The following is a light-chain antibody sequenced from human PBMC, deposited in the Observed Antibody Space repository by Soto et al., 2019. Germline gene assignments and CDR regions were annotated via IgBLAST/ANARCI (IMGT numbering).Light chain of an antibody. J-gene: IGLJ1*01. V-gene: IGLV1-44*01. CDR1: SSNIGSNT. Sequence: QSVLTQPPSASGTPGQRVIISCSGSSSNIGSNTVNWYQQLPGTAPKLLIYSNNQRPSGVPDRFSGSTSGTSASLAISGFQSEDEADYYCAAWDDSLNGYVFGPGTKVTVL. CDR3: AAWDDSLNGYV. CDR2: SNN.